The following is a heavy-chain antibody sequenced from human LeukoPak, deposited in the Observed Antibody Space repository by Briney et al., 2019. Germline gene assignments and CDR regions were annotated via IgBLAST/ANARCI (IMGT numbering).Heavy chain of an antibody. D-gene: IGHD6-13*01. CDR1: GYTFTSYA. V-gene: IGHV1-3*01. Sequence: GASVKVSCKASGYTFTSYAMHWVRQAPGQRLEWMGGFNAGNGNTKYSQKLQGRITITTDTSASTAYMELSSLRSEDTAVYYCARGASSSWYYYGMDVWGKGTTVTVSS. CDR2: FNAGNGNT. J-gene: IGHJ6*04. CDR3: ARGASSSWYYYGMDV.